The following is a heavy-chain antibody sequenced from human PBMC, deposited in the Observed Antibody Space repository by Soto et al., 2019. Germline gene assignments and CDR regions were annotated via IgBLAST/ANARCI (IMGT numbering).Heavy chain of an antibody. Sequence: QVQLVQSGAEVKKPGSSVKVSCKASGGTFSRYGISWVRQAPGQGLEWMGGIIPIFATANYAQKFQGRVTISADESTSTAYMEMSSLRSQDTAVYYCASEKESGGLYNCGLHYWGQGTLVTVSS. CDR3: ASEKESGGLYNCGLHY. J-gene: IGHJ4*02. D-gene: IGHD1-1*01. V-gene: IGHV1-69*01. CDR2: IIPIFATA. CDR1: GGTFSRYG.